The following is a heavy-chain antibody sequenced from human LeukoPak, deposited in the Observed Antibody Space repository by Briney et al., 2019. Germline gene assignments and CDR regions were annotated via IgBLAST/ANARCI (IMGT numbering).Heavy chain of an antibody. Sequence: SGTLSLTCAVSGGSISSSNWWSWVRQPPGKGLEWIGEIYHSGSTNYNPSLKSRVTISVDKSKNQFSLKLSSVTAADTAVYSCARHSFSSGWKSFDYWGQGTLVTVSS. CDR1: GGSISSSNW. CDR2: IYHSGST. D-gene: IGHD6-19*01. J-gene: IGHJ4*02. V-gene: IGHV4-4*02. CDR3: ARHSFSSGWKSFDY.